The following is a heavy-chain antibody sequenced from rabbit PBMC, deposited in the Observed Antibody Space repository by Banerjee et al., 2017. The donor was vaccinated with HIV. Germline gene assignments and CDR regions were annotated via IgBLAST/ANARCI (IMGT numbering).Heavy chain of an antibody. V-gene: IGHV1S45*01. CDR2: MNTASSGST. Sequence: QKQLVDAGGGQGKPEVSRTVTWTASGFSFSSSNWICIVLQAPGKGLEWIACMNTASSGSTNYASWAKGRFTISKTSSTTVDLKMTSLTAADTATYFCARGPDYAGDGYNLWGQGTLVTVS. J-gene: IGHJ3*01. CDR3: ARGPDYAGDGYNL. D-gene: IGHD4-2*01. CDR1: GFSFSSSNW.